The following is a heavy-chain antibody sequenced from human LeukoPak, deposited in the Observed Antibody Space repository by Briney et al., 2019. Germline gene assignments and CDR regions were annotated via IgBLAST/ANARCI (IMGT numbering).Heavy chain of an antibody. CDR1: GFSFSSHA. CDR3: ARASITASGPHDVYDM. D-gene: IGHD6-13*01. V-gene: IGHV3-64*02. CDR2: ISGNGHGT. J-gene: IGHJ3*02. Sequence: GGSLRLSCTASGFSFSSHAMHWVRQAPGKGLEYVSAISGNGHGTWYRDSVKGRFYISRDNSEQILYLQMVSLRAEDMAVYFCARASITASGPHDVYDMWGRGTMVTVSS.